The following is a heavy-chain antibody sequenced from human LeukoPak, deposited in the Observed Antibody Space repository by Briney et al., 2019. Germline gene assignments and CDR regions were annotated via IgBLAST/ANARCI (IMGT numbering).Heavy chain of an antibody. Sequence: SETLSLTCTVSGGSISSYDWSWIRQPPGKGLEWIGEINHSGSTNYNPSLKSRVTISVDTSKNQFSLKLSSVTAADTAVYYCARWRRIAAAGKKYYFDYWGQGTLVTVSS. CDR3: ARWRRIAAAGKKYYFDY. V-gene: IGHV4-34*01. D-gene: IGHD6-13*01. CDR1: GGSISSYD. CDR2: INHSGST. J-gene: IGHJ4*02.